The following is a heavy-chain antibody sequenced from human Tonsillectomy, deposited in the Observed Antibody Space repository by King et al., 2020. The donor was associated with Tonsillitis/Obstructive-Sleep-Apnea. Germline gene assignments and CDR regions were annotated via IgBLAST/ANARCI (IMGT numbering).Heavy chain of an antibody. CDR2: INHSGEA. D-gene: IGHD1-1*01. CDR3: ARGYGTGTTYYFDY. CDR1: GGSFSAYL. Sequence: VQLQQWGAGLLKPSETLSLTCAVYGGSFSAYLWTWICQPPGKGLDWIGEINHSGEANYNPSLKSRVTISIDTSKNQFSLKLNSVTAADAAVYYCARGYGTGTTYYFDYWAQGTLVTVSS. J-gene: IGHJ4*02. V-gene: IGHV4-34*01.